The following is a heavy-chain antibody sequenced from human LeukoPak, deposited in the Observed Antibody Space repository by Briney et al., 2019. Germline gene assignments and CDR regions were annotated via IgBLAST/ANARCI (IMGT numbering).Heavy chain of an antibody. CDR3: ARDNRFFGLDV. D-gene: IGHD3-10*01. Sequence: GGSLRLSCAASGFTFSSYSMNWVRQAPGKGLEWVSSISSSSSYIYYADSVKGRFAISRDNAKNSLYLQMNSLRAEDTAVYYCARDNRFFGLDVWGQGTTVTVSS. CDR2: ISSSSSYI. CDR1: GFTFSSYS. V-gene: IGHV3-21*01. J-gene: IGHJ6*02.